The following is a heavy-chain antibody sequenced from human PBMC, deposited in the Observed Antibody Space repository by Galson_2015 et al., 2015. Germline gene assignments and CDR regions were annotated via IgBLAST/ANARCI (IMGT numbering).Heavy chain of an antibody. CDR3: TTGSTYYDILTGYYIPNFDY. Sequence: SLRLSCAASGFTFSNAWMSWVRQAPGKGLEWVGRIKSKTDGGTTDYAAPVKGRFTISRDDSKNTLYLQMNSLKTEDTAVYYCTTGSTYYDILTGYYIPNFDYWGQGTLVTVSS. CDR2: IKSKTDGGTT. V-gene: IGHV3-15*01. J-gene: IGHJ4*02. CDR1: GFTFSNAW. D-gene: IGHD3-9*01.